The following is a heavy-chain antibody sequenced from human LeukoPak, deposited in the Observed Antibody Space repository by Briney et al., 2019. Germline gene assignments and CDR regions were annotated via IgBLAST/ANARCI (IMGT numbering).Heavy chain of an antibody. D-gene: IGHD5-24*01. V-gene: IGHV3-30*02. CDR2: IRSDGNNK. Sequence: PGGSLRLSCAASGFTFRTYGMHWVRQAPGKGLEWVAFIRSDGNNKYYADSVKGRFTISRDNSKNTLYLQMNSLRAEDTGVYYCAKDYRRRDDYSGLFDYWGQGTLVTVSS. CDR3: AKDYRRRDDYSGLFDY. J-gene: IGHJ4*02. CDR1: GFTFRTYG.